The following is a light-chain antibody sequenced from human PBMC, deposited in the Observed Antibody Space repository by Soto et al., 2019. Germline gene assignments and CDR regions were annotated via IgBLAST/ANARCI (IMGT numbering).Light chain of an antibody. CDR2: DVS. Sequence: DIQMTQSPSTLSASVGDRVTISCRASQSMSRWLAWYQQKPGKAPKLLIYDVSRLESGVPSRFSGSGSGTEFTLTISSLQPDDSATYYCQQYSTYSTFGQGTRLEIK. J-gene: IGKJ5*01. CDR3: QQYSTYST. V-gene: IGKV1-5*01. CDR1: QSMSRW.